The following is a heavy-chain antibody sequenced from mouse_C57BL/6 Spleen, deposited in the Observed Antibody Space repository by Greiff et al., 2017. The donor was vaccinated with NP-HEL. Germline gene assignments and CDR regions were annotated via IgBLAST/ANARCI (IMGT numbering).Heavy chain of an antibody. D-gene: IGHD2-4*01. V-gene: IGHV1-80*01. CDR3: AREGYYDYPWFAY. CDR2: IYPGDGDT. CDR1: GYAFSSYW. J-gene: IGHJ3*01. Sequence: VQLQQSGAELVKPGASVKISCKASGYAFSSYWMNWVKQRPGKGLEWIGQIYPGDGDTNYNGKFKGKATLTADKSSSTAYMQLSCLTSEDSAVYFCAREGYYDYPWFAYWGQGTLVTVSA.